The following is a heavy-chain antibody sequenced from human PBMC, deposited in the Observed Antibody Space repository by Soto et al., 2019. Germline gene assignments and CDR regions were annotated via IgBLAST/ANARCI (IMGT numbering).Heavy chain of an antibody. D-gene: IGHD6-13*01. CDR1: GFTFSSYA. CDR3: VKDRWVDY. J-gene: IGHJ4*02. Sequence: GALRLSCSVSGFTFSSYAMHWVRQAPGKGLEYVSSISSNGGSTYYADSVKGRFTISRDNSKNTLNLQMSSLTTEDTAVYYCVKDRWVDYWGQGTLVTVSS. V-gene: IGHV3-64D*06. CDR2: ISSNGGST.